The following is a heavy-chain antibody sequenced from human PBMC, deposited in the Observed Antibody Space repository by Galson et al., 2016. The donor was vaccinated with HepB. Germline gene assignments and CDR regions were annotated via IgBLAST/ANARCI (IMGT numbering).Heavy chain of an antibody. J-gene: IGHJ4*02. Sequence: SETLSLTCSVSGGSISSSSYYWAWIRQPPGKGLEWIGSISYSGSTYYNPSLKSRVTISVDTSKNQFSLKLSSVTAADTAVYYCARQNIAPTGKYVHWGQGTLVTVSS. CDR1: GGSISSSSYY. D-gene: IGHD2-8*02. V-gene: IGHV4-39*01. CDR2: ISYSGST. CDR3: ARQNIAPTGKYVH.